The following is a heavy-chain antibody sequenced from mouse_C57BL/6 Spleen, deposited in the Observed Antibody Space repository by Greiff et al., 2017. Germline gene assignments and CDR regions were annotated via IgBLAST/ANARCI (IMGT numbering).Heavy chain of an antibody. CDR2: IWSDGST. D-gene: IGHD1-1*01. J-gene: IGHJ4*01. CDR1: GFSLTSYG. CDR3: ARQGGYYGSSFDYAMDY. V-gene: IGHV2-6-1*01. Sequence: VKLQESGPGLVAPSQSLSITCTVSGFSLTSYGVHWVRQPPGKGLEWLVVIWSDGSTTYNSALKSRLSISKDNSKSQVFLKMNSLQTDDTAMYYCARQGGYYGSSFDYAMDYWGQGTSVTVSS.